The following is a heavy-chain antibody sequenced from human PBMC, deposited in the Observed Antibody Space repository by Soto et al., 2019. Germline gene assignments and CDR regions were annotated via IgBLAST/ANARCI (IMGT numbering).Heavy chain of an antibody. V-gene: IGHV4-61*01. CDR1: GGSVSSGSYY. D-gene: IGHD3-22*01. J-gene: IGHJ1*01. CDR2: IYYSGST. Sequence: SSETPSLTRTVSGGSVSSGSYYWSWIRQPPGKGLEWIGYIYYSGSTNYNPSLKSRVTISVDTSKNQFSLKLSSVTAADTAVYYCARGNYYDSSGYYPPYFQHWGQGALVTVSS. CDR3: ARGNYYDSSGYYPPYFQH.